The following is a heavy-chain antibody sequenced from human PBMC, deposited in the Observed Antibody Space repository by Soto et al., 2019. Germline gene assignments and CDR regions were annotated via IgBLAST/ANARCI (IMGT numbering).Heavy chain of an antibody. V-gene: IGHV3-23*01. CDR3: ARDERIAVAGTDT. CDR1: GFILSNYA. J-gene: IGHJ5*02. CDR2: ISGPGGST. Sequence: EVQLLESGGGLVQSGGSLRLSCEASGFILSNYAMTWVRQAAGKGLEWVSSISGPGGSTYYADSVQGRFTISRDNSKNTLFLQMHSLRADDTALYFCARDERIAVAGTDTWGQGILVTVTS. D-gene: IGHD6-19*01.